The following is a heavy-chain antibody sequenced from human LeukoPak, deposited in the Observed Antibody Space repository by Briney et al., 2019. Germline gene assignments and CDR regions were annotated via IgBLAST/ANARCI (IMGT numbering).Heavy chain of an antibody. V-gene: IGHV1-18*01. CDR3: ARIVGATEFDAFDI. J-gene: IGHJ3*02. CDR2: ISAYNGNT. Sequence: ASVKVSCKASGYTFTSYGISRVGQAPGPRREWMGWISAYNGNTNYAQKLQGRVTMTTDTSTSTAYMELRSLRSDDTAVYYCARIVGATEFDAFDIWGQGTMVTVSS. D-gene: IGHD1-26*01. CDR1: GYTFTSYG.